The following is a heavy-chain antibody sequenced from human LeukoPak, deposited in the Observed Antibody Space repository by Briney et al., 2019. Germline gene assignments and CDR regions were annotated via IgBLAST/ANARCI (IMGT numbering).Heavy chain of an antibody. Sequence: GGSLRLSRAASGFTFSDYYMSWIRQAPGKGLEWVSYISSSGSTIYYADSVKGRFTISRDNAKNSLYLQMNSLRAEDTAVYYCARGYYGSGSYFDYYYGMDVWGQGTTVTVSS. CDR1: GFTFSDYY. V-gene: IGHV3-11*01. CDR2: ISSSGSTI. D-gene: IGHD3-10*01. J-gene: IGHJ6*02. CDR3: ARGYYGSGSYFDYYYGMDV.